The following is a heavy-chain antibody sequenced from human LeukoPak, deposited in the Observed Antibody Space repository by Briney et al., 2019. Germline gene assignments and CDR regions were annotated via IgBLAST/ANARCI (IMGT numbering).Heavy chain of an antibody. CDR1: GFTFSTYS. CDR2: ISSGSSFI. CDR3: ARESSGYFY. Sequence: GGSLRLSCAASGFTFSTYSMNCVRQAPGKGLEWVSSISSGSSFIYYADSVKGRFTISRDNAENSLFLQMNSLRAEDTAVYYCARESSGYFYWGQGTLFTVSS. D-gene: IGHD3-22*01. V-gene: IGHV3-21*01. J-gene: IGHJ4*02.